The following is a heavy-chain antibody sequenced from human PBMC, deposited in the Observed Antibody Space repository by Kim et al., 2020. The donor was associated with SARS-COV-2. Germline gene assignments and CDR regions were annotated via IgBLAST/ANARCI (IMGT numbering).Heavy chain of an antibody. CDR3: ARSDASGYAYYYYYGMDV. D-gene: IGHD3-3*01. CDR1: GFTFSSYW. J-gene: IGHJ6*02. V-gene: IGHV3-7*03. CDR2: IKQDGSEK. Sequence: GGSLKLSCAASGFTFSSYWMSWVRQAPGKGLEWVANIKQDGSEKYYVDSVKGRFTISRDNAKNSLYLQMNSLRAEDTAVYYCARSDASGYAYYYYYGMDVWGQGTTVTVSS.